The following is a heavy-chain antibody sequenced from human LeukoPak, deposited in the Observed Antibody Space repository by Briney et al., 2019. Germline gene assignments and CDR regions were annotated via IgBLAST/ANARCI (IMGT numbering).Heavy chain of an antibody. CDR1: GYRFSGYW. CDR3: ATLLDSSRFDY. Sequence: GESLKISCHGSGYRFSGYWIAWVRQMPGKGLEWMGIIYPGDSDTRYSPSFQGQVTISADKSISAAYLRWSSLKASDTAIYYCATLLDSSRFDYWGQGSLVTVSS. J-gene: IGHJ4*02. CDR2: IYPGDSDT. D-gene: IGHD3-22*01. V-gene: IGHV5-51*01.